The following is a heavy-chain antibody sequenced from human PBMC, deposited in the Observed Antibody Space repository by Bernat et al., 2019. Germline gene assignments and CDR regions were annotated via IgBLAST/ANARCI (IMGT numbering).Heavy chain of an antibody. CDR3: ARSDYFDY. J-gene: IGHJ4*02. Sequence: EVQLVESGGGLVQPGGSLRLSCAASGFTFSNYWMSWVRQAPGKGLEWVANIKPDGSGRYYVDSVKGRFTISRDNAKTSLYLQMNSLRVEDMAVYYCARSDYFDYWGQGTLVTVSS. CDR1: GFTFSNYW. V-gene: IGHV3-7*02. CDR2: IKPDGSGR.